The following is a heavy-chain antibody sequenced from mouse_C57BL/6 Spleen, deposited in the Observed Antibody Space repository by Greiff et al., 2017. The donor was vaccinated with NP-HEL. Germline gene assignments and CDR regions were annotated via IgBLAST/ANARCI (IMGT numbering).Heavy chain of an antibody. J-gene: IGHJ1*03. Sequence: EVKLQESGGGLVQPGGSLSLSCAASGFTFTDYYMSWVRQPPGKALEWLGFIRNKANGYTTEYSASVKGRFTISRDNSQSILYLQMNALRAEDSATYYCARSSYYSRWYFDVWGTGTTVTVSS. CDR1: GFTFTDYY. CDR2: IRNKANGYTT. D-gene: IGHD2-5*01. V-gene: IGHV7-3*01. CDR3: ARSSYYSRWYFDV.